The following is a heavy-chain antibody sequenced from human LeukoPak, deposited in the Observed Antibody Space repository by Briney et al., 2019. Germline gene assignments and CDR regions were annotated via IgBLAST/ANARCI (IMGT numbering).Heavy chain of an antibody. J-gene: IGHJ5*02. CDR3: AREGQCTRKFDP. CDR1: GASFSGYY. D-gene: IGHD1-14*01. Sequence: SETLSLTCSVYGASFSGYYWSWIRQPPGKGLEWIGEISQSGSTNYNPSLKSRVTISMDTSKNQFSLKLSSVTAADTAVYYCAREGQCTRKFDPWGQGTLVIVSS. CDR2: ISQSGST. V-gene: IGHV4-34*01.